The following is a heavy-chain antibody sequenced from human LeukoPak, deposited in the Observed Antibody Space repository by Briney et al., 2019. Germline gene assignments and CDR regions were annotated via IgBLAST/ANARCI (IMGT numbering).Heavy chain of an antibody. CDR2: ISSSSSYI. D-gene: IGHD5-12*01. V-gene: IGHV3-21*01. J-gene: IGHJ4*02. Sequence: GALRLSCAASGFTFSSYSMNWVRQAPGKGLEWVSSISSSSSYIYYADSVKGRFTISRDNAKNSLYLQMNSLRAEDTAVYYCARDDIVALFVYWGQGTLVTVSS. CDR1: GFTFSSYS. CDR3: ARDDIVALFVY.